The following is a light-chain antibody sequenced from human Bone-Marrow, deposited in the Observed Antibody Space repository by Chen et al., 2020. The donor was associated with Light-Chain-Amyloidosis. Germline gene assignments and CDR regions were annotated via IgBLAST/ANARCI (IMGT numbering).Light chain of an antibody. J-gene: IGKJ1*01. Sequence: EIVMTQSPATRSVYPGERATLSCRASQSVSSNLAWYQQKPGQAPRLLIYGASTRATGIPARFSGSGSGTEFTLTISSLQSEDFAVYYCQQYNNWPSWTFGQGTKVEIK. CDR3: QQYNNWPSWT. CDR1: QSVSSN. V-gene: IGKV3-15*01. CDR2: GAS.